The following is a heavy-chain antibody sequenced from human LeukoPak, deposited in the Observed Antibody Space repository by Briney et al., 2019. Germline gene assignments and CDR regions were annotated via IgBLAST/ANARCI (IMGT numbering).Heavy chain of an antibody. Sequence: GESLKISCKGYGYSFPSYWIGWVRQIPGKGLEWMGIIYPGDSDTRYSPSFQGQVTISADKSISTAYLQWSSLKASDTAMYYCARQLGYCSSTSCPNFDYWGQGTLVTVSS. CDR2: IYPGDSDT. CDR1: GYSFPSYW. J-gene: IGHJ4*02. V-gene: IGHV5-51*01. D-gene: IGHD2-2*01. CDR3: ARQLGYCSSTSCPNFDY.